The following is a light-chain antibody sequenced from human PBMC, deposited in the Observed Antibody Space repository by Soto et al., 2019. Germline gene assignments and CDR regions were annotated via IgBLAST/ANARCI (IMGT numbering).Light chain of an antibody. V-gene: IGKV3-15*01. Sequence: EIVMTRSPATLSVSPGESATLSCRASQSVSSKLAWYQQKPGQAPRLLIYGGSTRASGIPARFSGSGSGTEFTLTISSLQSEDFVVYYCQQHNNWPYTFGQGTKLEIK. CDR1: QSVSSK. CDR3: QQHNNWPYT. J-gene: IGKJ2*01. CDR2: GGS.